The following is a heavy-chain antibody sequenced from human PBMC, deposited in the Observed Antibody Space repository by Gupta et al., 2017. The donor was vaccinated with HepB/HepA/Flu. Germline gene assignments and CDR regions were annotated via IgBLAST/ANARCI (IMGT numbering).Heavy chain of an antibody. CDR3: ARDGYYYDSSGYYTNWFDP. Sequence: QVQLQESGPGLVKPSQTLSLTCTVSGASISSGGYYWSWIRQHPGKGLEWIGYIYYSGSTYYNPSLKRRVTISVDTSKNQFSLKLSSVTAADTAVYYCARDGYYYDSSGYYTNWFDPGGQGPLVTVSS. V-gene: IGHV4-31*03. D-gene: IGHD3-22*01. CDR1: GASISSGGYY. J-gene: IGHJ5*02. CDR2: IYYSGST.